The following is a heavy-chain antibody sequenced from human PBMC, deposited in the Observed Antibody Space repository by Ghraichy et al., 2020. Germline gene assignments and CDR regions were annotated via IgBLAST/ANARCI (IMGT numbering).Heavy chain of an antibody. D-gene: IGHD3-10*01. J-gene: IGHJ4*02. CDR2: IYYSGST. CDR3: RGEAPSGSGRKGDY. V-gene: IGHV4-39*01. Sequence: SETLSLTCTVSGGSISSSSYYWGWIRQPPGKGLEWIGSIYYSGSTYYNPSLKSRVTISVDTSKNQFSLKLSSVTAADTAVYYCRGEAPSGSGRKGDYWGQGTLVTVSS. CDR1: GGSISSSSYY.